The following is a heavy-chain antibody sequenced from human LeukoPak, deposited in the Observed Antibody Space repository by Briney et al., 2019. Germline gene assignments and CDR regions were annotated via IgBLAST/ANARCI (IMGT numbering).Heavy chain of an antibody. Sequence: SETLSLTCTVSGGSISSGGYYWSWIRQHPGKGLEWIGYIYYSGSTYYNPSLKSRVTMSVDTSKNQFSLKLSSVTAADTAVYYCARGLSYDFDTYYYYGMDVWGQGTTVTVSS. CDR3: ARGLSYDFDTYYYYGMDV. CDR2: IYYSGST. CDR1: GGSISSGGYY. V-gene: IGHV4-31*03. D-gene: IGHD3-3*01. J-gene: IGHJ6*02.